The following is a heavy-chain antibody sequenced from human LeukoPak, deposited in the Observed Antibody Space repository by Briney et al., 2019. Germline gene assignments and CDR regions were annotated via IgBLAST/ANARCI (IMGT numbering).Heavy chain of an antibody. Sequence: GVLRLSCAASGFTFSSYSMSWVRQAPGKGLEWVANIKQDGSEKYYVDSVKGRFTISRDNAKNSLYLQMNSLRAEDTAVYYCARTRLAAAGTVGVFDYWGQGTLVTVSS. CDR2: IKQDGSEK. CDR3: ARTRLAAAGTVGVFDY. J-gene: IGHJ4*02. CDR1: GFTFSSYS. V-gene: IGHV3-7*01. D-gene: IGHD6-13*01.